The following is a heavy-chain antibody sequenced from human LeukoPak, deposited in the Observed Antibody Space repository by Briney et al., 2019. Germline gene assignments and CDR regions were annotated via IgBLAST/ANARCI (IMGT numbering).Heavy chain of an antibody. D-gene: IGHD2-21*02. J-gene: IGHJ4*02. Sequence: QTLSLTCAISGDSVSSNSAAWNWIRQSPSGGLEWLGRTYYRSKWYNDYTLSVKSRITINPDTSNNQFSLLLNSVTPEDTAVYYCARGASAMTAFSFDYWGQGTLVTVSS. CDR1: GDSVSSNSAA. CDR3: ARGASAMTAFSFDY. V-gene: IGHV6-1*01. CDR2: TYYRSKWYN.